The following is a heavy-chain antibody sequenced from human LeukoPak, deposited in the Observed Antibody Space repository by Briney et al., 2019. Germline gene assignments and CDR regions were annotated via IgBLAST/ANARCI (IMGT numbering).Heavy chain of an antibody. CDR3: ARDFKGRTRGAFDI. CDR1: GGSISSGGYY. V-gene: IGHV4-39*07. J-gene: IGHJ3*02. CDR2: IYYSGST. Sequence: SETLSLTCTVSGGSISSGGYYWSWIRQPPGKGLEWIGSIYYSGSTYYNPSLKSRVTISVDTSKNQFSLKLSSVTAADTAVYYCARDFKGRTRGAFDIWGQGTMVTVSS. D-gene: IGHD2-2*01.